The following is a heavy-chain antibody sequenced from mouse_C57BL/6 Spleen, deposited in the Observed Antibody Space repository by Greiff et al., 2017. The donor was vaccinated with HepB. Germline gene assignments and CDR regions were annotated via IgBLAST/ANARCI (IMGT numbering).Heavy chain of an antibody. CDR2: ISSGSSTI. CDR3: AAARGNSPCAY. D-gene: IGHD2-1*01. CDR1: GFTFSDYG. V-gene: IGHV5-17*01. J-gene: IGHJ3*01. Sequence: EVKVVESGGGLVKPGGSLKLSCAASGFTFSDYGMHWVRQAPEKGLEWVAYISSGSSTIYYADTGKGRFTISRDNAKNTLFLQMTSLRSEDTAMYYCAAARGNSPCAYWGQGTLVTVSA.